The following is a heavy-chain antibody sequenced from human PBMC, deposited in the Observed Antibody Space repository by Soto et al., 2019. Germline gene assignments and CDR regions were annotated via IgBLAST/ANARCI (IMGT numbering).Heavy chain of an antibody. CDR3: PRRLNDNLNQGHAFDF. CDR2: IYYNGDT. Sequence: QLQLQESGPGLVKPAETLSLKCAVSGGSVSSGNYFWGWIRQPPGKGLEWIGNIYYNGDTYYSPSLKSRVTLAVYPAQNQFSLRLTPVTAADTAVYFCPRRLNDNLNQGHAFDFWGQGTLVTVSS. V-gene: IGHV4-39*01. J-gene: IGHJ3*01. CDR1: GGSVSSGNYF. D-gene: IGHD1-20*01.